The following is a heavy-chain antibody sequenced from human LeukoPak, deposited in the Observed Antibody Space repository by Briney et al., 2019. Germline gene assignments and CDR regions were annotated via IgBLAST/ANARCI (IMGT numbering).Heavy chain of an antibody. CDR1: GYTLTELS. J-gene: IGHJ5*02. Sequence: ASVKVSCKVSGYTLTELSMHWVRQAPGKGLEWMGGFDPEDGETIYAQKFQGRVTMTEDTSTDTAYMELSSLRSEDTAEYYCATDLSPEMTTVTTSWFDPWGQGTLVTVSS. CDR3: ATDLSPEMTTVTTSWFDP. D-gene: IGHD4-17*01. V-gene: IGHV1-24*01. CDR2: FDPEDGET.